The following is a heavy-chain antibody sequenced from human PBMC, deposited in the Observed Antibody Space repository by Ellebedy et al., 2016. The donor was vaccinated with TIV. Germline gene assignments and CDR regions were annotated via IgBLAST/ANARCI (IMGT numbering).Heavy chain of an antibody. J-gene: IGHJ6*02. Sequence: PGGSLRLSCEASGFSVSAHFMSWVRQAPGKGLEWVSVIYGSGTTFYADSVKGRFTISRHDSANTLYLQMNSLGVDDTAFYYCSRGSGAEQVRYYEGTDVWGRGTTVTVSS. CDR2: IYGSGTT. CDR3: SRGSGAEQVRYYEGTDV. CDR1: GFSVSAHF. D-gene: IGHD3-22*01. V-gene: IGHV3-53*04.